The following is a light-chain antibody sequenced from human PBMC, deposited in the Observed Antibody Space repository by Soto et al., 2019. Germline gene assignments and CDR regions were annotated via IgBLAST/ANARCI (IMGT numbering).Light chain of an antibody. Sequence: SLLPQSPATLSLSPGERATLSCRASQSVSSYLAWYQQKPGQAPRLLIYDASNRATGIPARFSGSGSGTDFTLTISSLEPEDFAVYYCQQRSNWSWTFGQGTKVDIK. CDR1: QSVSSY. J-gene: IGKJ1*01. CDR2: DAS. V-gene: IGKV3-11*01. CDR3: QQRSNWSWT.